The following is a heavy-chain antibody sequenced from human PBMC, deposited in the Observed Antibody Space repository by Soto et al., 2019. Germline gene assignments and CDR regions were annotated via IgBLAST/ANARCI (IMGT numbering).Heavy chain of an antibody. J-gene: IGHJ6*02. CDR3: TSVGGSVSGMGV. CDR1: GFTFSSYW. CDR2: IDNAGSSV. D-gene: IGHD1-26*01. V-gene: IGHV3-74*01. Sequence: EVQLVESGGGLVQPGGSLRLSCAASGFTFSSYWMHWVRQAPGKGLVWVSRIDNAGSSVRYADSVKGRFTISRDNAKNKLYLQMNSLSAEDTAVYYCTSVGGSVSGMGVWGQGTTVTVSS.